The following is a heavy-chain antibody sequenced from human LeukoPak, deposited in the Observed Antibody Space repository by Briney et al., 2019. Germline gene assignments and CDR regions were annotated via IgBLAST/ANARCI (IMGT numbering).Heavy chain of an antibody. CDR1: GYTFTGNY. V-gene: IGHV1-2*02. J-gene: IGHJ4*02. Sequence: ASVKVSCKASGYTFTGNYIHWVRQAPGQGLEWMGWINPDSGGTNYAQKFQGRVTMARDTSISTAYMELSRLTSDDTAMYYCARGGPTRVVPAAILVDYWGQGTLVTVSS. D-gene: IGHD2-2*02. CDR3: ARGGPTRVVPAAILVDY. CDR2: INPDSGGT.